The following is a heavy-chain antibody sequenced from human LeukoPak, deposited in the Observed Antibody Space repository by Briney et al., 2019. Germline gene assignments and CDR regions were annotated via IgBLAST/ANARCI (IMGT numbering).Heavy chain of an antibody. CDR1: GFTYSSHW. D-gene: IGHD6-19*01. CDR3: ARDGGWGWDY. CDR2: IKEDGGEK. Sequence: GGSLRLSCAASGFTYSSHWMSWVRQAPGKGLEWVGNIKEDGGEKYYAGSVKGRFTISRDNAKNSLYLQMNSLRVEDTAVYYCARDGGWGWDYWGQGTLVTVSS. J-gene: IGHJ4*02. V-gene: IGHV3-7*01.